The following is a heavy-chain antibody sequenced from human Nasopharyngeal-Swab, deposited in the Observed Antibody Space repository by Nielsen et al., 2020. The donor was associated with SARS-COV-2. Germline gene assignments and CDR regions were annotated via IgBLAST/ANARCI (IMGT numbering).Heavy chain of an antibody. J-gene: IGHJ4*02. Sequence: GGSLRLYCAASGFTFSSSAMHWVRQAPGKGLEWVAVISYDGSNKYFADSVKGRFTISRDNSKNTLYLQMNSLRAEDTAVYYCASPPLDSSGYYYGFNYWGRGTLVTVSS. CDR1: GFTFSSSA. CDR2: ISYDGSNK. V-gene: IGHV3-30-3*01. D-gene: IGHD3-22*01. CDR3: ASPPLDSSGYYYGFNY.